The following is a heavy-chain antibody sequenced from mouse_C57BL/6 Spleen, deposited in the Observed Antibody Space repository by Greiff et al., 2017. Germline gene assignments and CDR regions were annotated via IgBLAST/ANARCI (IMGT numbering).Heavy chain of an antibody. Sequence: QVQLKQPGAELVRPGTSVKLSCKASGYTFTSYWMHWVKQRPGQGLEWIGVIDPSDSYTNYNQKFKGKATLTVDTSSSTAYMQLSSLTSEDSAVYYCAREGLPGIAMDYWGQGTSVTVSS. CDR2: IDPSDSYT. J-gene: IGHJ4*01. CDR1: GYTFTSYW. V-gene: IGHV1-59*01. D-gene: IGHD3-3*01. CDR3: AREGLPGIAMDY.